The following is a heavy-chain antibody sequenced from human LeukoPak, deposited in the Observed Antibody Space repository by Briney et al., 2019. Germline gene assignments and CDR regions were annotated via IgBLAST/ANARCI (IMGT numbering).Heavy chain of an antibody. CDR3: ARADYNFWSGYFY. D-gene: IGHD3-3*01. V-gene: IGHV4-34*01. CDR2: INHSGST. CDR1: GGSFSGYY. J-gene: IGHJ4*02. Sequence: PSETLSLTCAVYGGSFSGYYWSWIRQSPGKGLEWIGEINHSGSTNYNPSLKSRVTISVDTSKNQFSLKLSSVTAADTAVYYCARADYNFWSGYFYWGQGTLVTVSS.